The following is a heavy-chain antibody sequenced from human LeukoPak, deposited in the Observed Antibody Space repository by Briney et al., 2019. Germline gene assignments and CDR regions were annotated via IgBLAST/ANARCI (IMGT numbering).Heavy chain of an antibody. Sequence: GGSLRLSCAASGFTFSSYAMHWVRQAPGKGLEWVAVISYDGNNKYYADSVKGRFTISRDNSKNTLYLQMNSLRAEDTAVYYCAREYPQYYYGSGSYSYYFDYWGQGTLVTVSS. CDR1: GFTFSSYA. CDR3: AREYPQYYYGSGSYSYYFDY. V-gene: IGHV3-30*04. J-gene: IGHJ4*02. D-gene: IGHD3-10*01. CDR2: ISYDGNNK.